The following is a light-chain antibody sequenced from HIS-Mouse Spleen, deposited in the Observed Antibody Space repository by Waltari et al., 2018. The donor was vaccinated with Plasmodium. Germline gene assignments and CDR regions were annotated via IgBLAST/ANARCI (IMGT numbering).Light chain of an antibody. J-gene: IGKJ3*01. CDR3: QQYNNWSFT. Sequence: EIVMTQSPATLSVSPGERATLSCRASQSVSSNLAWYQQKPGQAPRLLIYGASTRATGIPARFSGSGSETEFTRTISSLQSEDFAVYYCQQYNNWSFTFGPGTKVDIK. CDR2: GAS. CDR1: QSVSSN. V-gene: IGKV3-15*01.